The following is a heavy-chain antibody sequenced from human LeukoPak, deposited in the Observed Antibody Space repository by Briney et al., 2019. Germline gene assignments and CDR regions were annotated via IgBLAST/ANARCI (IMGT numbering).Heavy chain of an antibody. D-gene: IGHD2-2*01. J-gene: IGHJ4*02. V-gene: IGHV3-30*03. Sequence: GGSLRLSCAASGFTFSSYGMHWVRQTPGKGLEWVALISFDGSIEYYVDSVKGRFTISRDNDKNSPYLQMNSLREEDTAVYYCARGYCSSTSCHVARHFEYWGQGTLVTVSS. CDR2: ISFDGSIE. CDR3: ARGYCSSTSCHVARHFEY. CDR1: GFTFSSYG.